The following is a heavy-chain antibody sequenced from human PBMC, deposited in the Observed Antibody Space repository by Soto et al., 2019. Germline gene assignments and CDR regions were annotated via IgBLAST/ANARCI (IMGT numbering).Heavy chain of an antibody. J-gene: IGHJ1*01. V-gene: IGHV4-59*01. CDR2: IYYSGST. CDR1: GGSISSYY. Sequence: KASETLSLTCTVSGGSISSYYWSWIRQPPGKGLEWIGYIYYSGSTNYNPSLKSRVTISVDTSKNQFSLKLSSVTAADTAVYYCARDYGDYGEYFQHWGQGTLVTVSS. D-gene: IGHD4-17*01. CDR3: ARDYGDYGEYFQH.